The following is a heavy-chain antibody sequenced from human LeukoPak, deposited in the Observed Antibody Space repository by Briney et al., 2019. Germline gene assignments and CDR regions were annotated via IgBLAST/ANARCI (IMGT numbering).Heavy chain of an antibody. Sequence: PGGSLRLSCAASGFTFSSYAMSWVRQAPGKGLEWVSAISGSGGSTYYADSVKGRFTISRDNSKNTLYLQMNSLRVEDTAVYYCARDHNYAFDNWGQGTLVSVAS. V-gene: IGHV3-23*01. CDR1: GFTFSSYA. CDR3: ARDHNYAFDN. D-gene: IGHD1-1*01. CDR2: ISGSGGST. J-gene: IGHJ4*02.